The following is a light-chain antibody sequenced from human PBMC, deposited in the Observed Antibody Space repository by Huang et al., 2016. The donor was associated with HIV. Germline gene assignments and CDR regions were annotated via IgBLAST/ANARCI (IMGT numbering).Light chain of an antibody. CDR3: MQGLRTPFT. V-gene: IGKV2-28*01. CDR1: QSLLHSNGYNY. CDR2: LGS. J-gene: IGKJ3*01. Sequence: DIVMTQSPLSLSVTPGEPASISCRSSQSLLHSNGYNYLAWYLQKPGQSPHLLIYLGSNRASGVPDRFRGSVSGTDFALKISRLEAEDVGVYYCMQGLRTPFTFGPGTKVDI.